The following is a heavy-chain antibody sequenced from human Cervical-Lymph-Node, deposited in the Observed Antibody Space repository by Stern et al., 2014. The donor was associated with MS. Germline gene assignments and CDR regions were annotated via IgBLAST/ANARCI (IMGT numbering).Heavy chain of an antibody. Sequence: VQLVESGAEVKQPGSSVKVSCKASGGTFNNFSISWVRQAPGQGLEWMGGSTPVFGTTEYAKKFQGRVTIAADESTGTAYMEQNSLRADDTAVYCCARVNMVVEPATAPNYYSYGMDVWGQGTTVTVSS. J-gene: IGHJ6*02. CDR1: GGTFNNFS. D-gene: IGHD2-2*01. CDR2: STPVFGTT. CDR3: ARVNMVVEPATAPNYYSYGMDV. V-gene: IGHV1-69*01.